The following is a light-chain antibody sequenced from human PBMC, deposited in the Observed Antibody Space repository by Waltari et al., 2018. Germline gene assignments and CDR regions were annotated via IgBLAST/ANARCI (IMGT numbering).Light chain of an antibody. Sequence: IQFTQFPSSLSASVGGRGTITCPARQAISTFLAWYQQKTGKAPKLLIYGASTLQSGVPSRFSGSGSGTDFTLTISSLQPEDFATYYCQQLNSFPLTFGGGTKVEV. CDR2: GAS. CDR3: QQLNSFPLT. V-gene: IGKV1-9*01. CDR1: QAISTF. J-gene: IGKJ4*01.